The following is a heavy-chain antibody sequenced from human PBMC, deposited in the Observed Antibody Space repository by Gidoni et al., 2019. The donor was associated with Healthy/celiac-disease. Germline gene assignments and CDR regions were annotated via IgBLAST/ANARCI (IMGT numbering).Heavy chain of an antibody. CDR2: IYYSGST. Sequence: QLQLQESGPGLVKLSETLCCTCTDSGCSISSSSYYWGWLRQPPGEGLGWIGSIYYSGSTNYNPSLKGRVTITVDTSKNQFSLKLSSVTAGDTAVYYCARLGVADDSGFDYWGQGTLVTVSS. J-gene: IGHJ4*02. CDR3: ARLGVADDSGFDY. V-gene: IGHV4-39*01. CDR1: GCSISSSSYY. D-gene: IGHD3-3*01.